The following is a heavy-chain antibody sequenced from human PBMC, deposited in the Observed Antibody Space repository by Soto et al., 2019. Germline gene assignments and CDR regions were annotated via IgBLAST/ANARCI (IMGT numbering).Heavy chain of an antibody. CDR1: GFTLSNYW. CDR2: IRQDGSVK. V-gene: IGHV3-7*03. CDR3: ARDSYGSGSHDS. Sequence: GGSLRLSCAASGFTLSNYWISWVRQAPGKGLEWVANIRQDGSVKYYVDSVKGRFTISRDNAKSSLYLQMNSLRAEDTALYYCARDSYGSGSHDSWGQGTLATVSS. J-gene: IGHJ5*01. D-gene: IGHD3-10*01.